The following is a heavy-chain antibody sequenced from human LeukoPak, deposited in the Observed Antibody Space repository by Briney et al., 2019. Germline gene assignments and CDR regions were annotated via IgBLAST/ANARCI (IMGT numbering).Heavy chain of an antibody. D-gene: IGHD3-22*01. CDR2: TSYDGSDR. CDR3: VGGPDYYESTNYVGFDY. Sequence: GRSLRLSCAASGFSFRSYAMHWVRQAPGKGLEWVAFTSYDGSDRKYADSVKGRFTISRDNSKNTLYLQMNSLRAEDTAVYYCVGGPDYYESTNYVGFDYWGQGSLVTVSS. V-gene: IGHV3-30*03. CDR1: GFSFRSYA. J-gene: IGHJ4*02.